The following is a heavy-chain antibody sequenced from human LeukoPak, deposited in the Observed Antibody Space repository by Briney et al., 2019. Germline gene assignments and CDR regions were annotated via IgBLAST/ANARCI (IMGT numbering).Heavy chain of an antibody. D-gene: IGHD2-15*01. CDR2: IYYSGST. Sequence: PSGTLSLTCTVSGGSISSYYWSWIRQPPGKGLEWIGYIYYSGSTNYNPSLKSRVTISVDTSKNQFSLKLSSVTAADTAVYYCARVYCSGGSCYSGSDYYGMDVWGKGTTVTVSS. J-gene: IGHJ6*04. V-gene: IGHV4-59*01. CDR3: ARVYCSGGSCYSGSDYYGMDV. CDR1: GGSISSYY.